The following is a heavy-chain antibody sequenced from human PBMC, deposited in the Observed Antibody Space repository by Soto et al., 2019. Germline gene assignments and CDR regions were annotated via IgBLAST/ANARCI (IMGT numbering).Heavy chain of an antibody. CDR2: ISGTGGST. CDR3: AKERTSGYYLFDY. Sequence: QPGGSLRLSCAASGFTFSSYAMSWVRQAPGKGLEWVSTISGTGGSTYYPDSVKGRFTISRDNSKNTVYLQMNSLRAEDAAVYYSAKERTSGYYLFDYWGQGTLVTVSS. D-gene: IGHD3-22*01. J-gene: IGHJ4*02. V-gene: IGHV3-23*01. CDR1: GFTFSSYA.